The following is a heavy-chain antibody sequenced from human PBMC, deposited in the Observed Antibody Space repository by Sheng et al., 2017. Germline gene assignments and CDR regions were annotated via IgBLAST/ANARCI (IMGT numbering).Heavy chain of an antibody. D-gene: IGHD2-15*01. Sequence: QVQLQESGPGLVKPSETLVPHLHCLWCSISSYYWSWIRQPPGRDWSGLGSIYYSGSTNYNPSLKSRVHHISRHVQEQFSLKLSSVTAADTAVYYCARGLVDYYFDYWGQGEPWSPSPQ. V-gene: IGHV4-59*01. CDR1: CSISSYY. J-gene: IGHJ4*02. CDR3: ARGLVDYYFDY. CDR2: IYYSGST.